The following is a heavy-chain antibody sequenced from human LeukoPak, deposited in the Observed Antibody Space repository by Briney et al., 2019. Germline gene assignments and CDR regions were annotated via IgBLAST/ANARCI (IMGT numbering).Heavy chain of an antibody. CDR2: IYYSGST. J-gene: IGHJ5*02. CDR1: GGSIGSSSYY. V-gene: IGHV4-39*01. CDR3: ARLRVPAAIVA. Sequence: PSETLSLTCTVSGGSIGSSSYYWGWIRQPPGKGLEWIGSIYYSGSTYYNPSLKSRVTISVDTSKNQFSLKLSSVTAADTAVYYCARLRVPAAIVAWGQGTLVTVSS. D-gene: IGHD2-2*02.